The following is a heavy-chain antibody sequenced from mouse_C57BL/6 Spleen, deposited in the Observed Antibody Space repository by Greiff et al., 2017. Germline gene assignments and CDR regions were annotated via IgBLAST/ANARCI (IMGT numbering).Heavy chain of an antibody. CDR1: GFTFSAYG. CDR2: ISSGSSTI. V-gene: IGHV5-17*01. J-gene: IGHJ3*01. CDR3: ARRLTGTFAY. D-gene: IGHD4-1*01. Sequence: DVKLQESGGGLVKPGGSLKLSCAASGFTFSAYGMHWVRQAPEKGLEWVAYISSGSSTIYYSDPVKGRFTISRDDAKNTLFRQMTGLRSEDTAMYYCARRLTGTFAYWGQGTLVTVSA.